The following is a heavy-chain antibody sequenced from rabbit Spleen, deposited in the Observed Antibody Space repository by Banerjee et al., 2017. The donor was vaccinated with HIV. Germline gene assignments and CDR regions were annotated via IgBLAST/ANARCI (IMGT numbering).Heavy chain of an antibody. J-gene: IGHJ6*01. CDR2: IAGDSSGFT. CDR1: GVSFSGKDV. V-gene: IGHV1S45*01. Sequence: QEQLEESGGGLVKPGGTLTLTCIASGVSFSGKDVMCWVRQAPGKGLEWISCIAGDSSGFTYSATWTKGRFTCSKTSSSTVTLQMTSLTVADTATYFCARDAGTSFSTYGMDLWAQAPSSPS. CDR3: ARDAGTSFSTYGMDL. D-gene: IGHD8-1*01.